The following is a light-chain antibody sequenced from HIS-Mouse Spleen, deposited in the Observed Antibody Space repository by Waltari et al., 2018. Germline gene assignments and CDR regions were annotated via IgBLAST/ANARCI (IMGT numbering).Light chain of an antibody. CDR2: ADS. V-gene: IGLV3-10*01. J-gene: IGLJ2*01. CDR1: ALPKKY. Sequence: SYELTQPPSVSVSPGQTSRITCSGDALPKKYAYWYQQKSGQSPLPVIYADSKRPSGIPERFSGSSSGTLATLTISGAQVEDEADYYCYSTDISGNHRVFGGGTKLTVL. CDR3: YSTDISGNHRV.